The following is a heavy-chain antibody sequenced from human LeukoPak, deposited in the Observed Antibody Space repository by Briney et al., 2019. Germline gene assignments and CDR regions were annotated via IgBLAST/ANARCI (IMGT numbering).Heavy chain of an antibody. CDR2: IRYDRNNK. J-gene: IGHJ4*02. Sequence: GGSLRLSCAASGFTFSDYGMHWVRQPPGKGLEWVAFIRYDRNNKYYTDSVKGRFTISRDNSKNTLSLQMNSLRTDDTAVYYCATDLGSRPFDYWGQGTLVTVSS. V-gene: IGHV3-30*02. D-gene: IGHD7-27*01. CDR1: GFTFSDYG. CDR3: ATDLGSRPFDY.